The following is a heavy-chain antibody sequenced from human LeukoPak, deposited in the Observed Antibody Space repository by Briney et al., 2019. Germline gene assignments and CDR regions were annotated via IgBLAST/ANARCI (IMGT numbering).Heavy chain of an antibody. J-gene: IGHJ4*02. V-gene: IGHV4-59*01. D-gene: IGHD3-22*01. CDR2: IYYSGST. CDR1: GGSISNYH. Sequence: SETLSLTCTVSGGSISNYHWSWIRQPPGKGLEWIGYIYYSGSTNYNPSLKSRVTISVDTSKNQFSLKLSSVTAADTAVYYCARTDNSGYHDYRGQGILVTVSS. CDR3: ARTDNSGYHDY.